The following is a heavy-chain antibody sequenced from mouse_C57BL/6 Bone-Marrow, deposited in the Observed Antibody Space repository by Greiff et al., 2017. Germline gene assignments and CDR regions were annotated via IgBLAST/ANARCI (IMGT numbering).Heavy chain of an antibody. Sequence: VQLQQSGAELVRPGASVKLSCTASGFNIKDDYMHWVKQRPEQGLEWIGWIDPENGHTEYASKFQGKATITADTSSNTAYLQLSSLTSEDTAVYYCTTDTDYYGSSPYYCDYWGQGTTLTVSS. CDR3: TTDTDYYGSSPYYCDY. D-gene: IGHD1-1*01. V-gene: IGHV14-4*01. CDR1: GFNIKDDY. CDR2: IDPENGHT. J-gene: IGHJ2*01.